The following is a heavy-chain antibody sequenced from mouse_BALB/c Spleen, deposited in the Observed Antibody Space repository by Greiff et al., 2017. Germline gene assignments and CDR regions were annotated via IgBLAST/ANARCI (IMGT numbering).Heavy chain of an antibody. CDR3: ARNLLTTVVDYFDY. D-gene: IGHD1-1*01. Sequence: VMLVESGPGLVQPSQSLSITCTVSGFSLTSYGVHWVRQSPGKGLEWLGVIWSGGSTDYNAAFISRLSISKDNSKSQVFFKMNSLQANDTAIYYCARNLLTTVVDYFDYWGQGTTLTVSS. J-gene: IGHJ2*01. CDR1: GFSLTSYG. V-gene: IGHV2-2*02. CDR2: IWSGGST.